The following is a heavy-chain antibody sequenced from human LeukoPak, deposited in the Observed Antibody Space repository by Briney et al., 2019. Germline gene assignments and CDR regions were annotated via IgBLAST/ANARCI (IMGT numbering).Heavy chain of an antibody. Sequence: PSETLSLTCTVSGGSISSYYWSWIRQPPGKGLEWIGYIYYSGSTNYNPSLKSRVTISVDTSKNQFSLKLGSVTAADTAVYYCARYIAAGGYFDYWGQGTLVTVSS. J-gene: IGHJ4*02. CDR2: IYYSGST. D-gene: IGHD6-13*01. CDR3: ARYIAAGGYFDY. V-gene: IGHV4-59*01. CDR1: GGSISSYY.